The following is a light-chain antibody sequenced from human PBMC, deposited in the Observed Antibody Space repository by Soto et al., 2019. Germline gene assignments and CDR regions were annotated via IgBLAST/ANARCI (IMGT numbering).Light chain of an antibody. CDR3: QQYGISLIT. CDR1: QSISRY. CDR2: GAS. Sequence: EIVLTQCPGTLSLSPGERTTLSCRASQSISRYLAWYQQKPGQGPRLLIYGASSRATGIPDRFSGSGSGTDFTLTISRLEPEDFAVYYCQQYGISLITFGQGTRLEIK. J-gene: IGKJ5*01. V-gene: IGKV3-20*01.